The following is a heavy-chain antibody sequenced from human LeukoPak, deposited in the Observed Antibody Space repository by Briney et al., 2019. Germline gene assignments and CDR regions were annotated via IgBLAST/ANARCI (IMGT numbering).Heavy chain of an antibody. CDR1: GYTFTSYY. CDR2: INPSGGGT. V-gene: IGHV1-46*01. J-gene: IGHJ4*02. CDR3: ARELGYSYGAGHRYFDY. Sequence: ASVKVSCKASGYTFTSYYMHWVRQAPGQGLEWMGIINPSGGGTSYAQKFQGRVTMTRDTSMSTVYMELSSLRSEDTAVYYCARELGYSYGAGHRYFDYWGQGTLVTVSS. D-gene: IGHD5-18*01.